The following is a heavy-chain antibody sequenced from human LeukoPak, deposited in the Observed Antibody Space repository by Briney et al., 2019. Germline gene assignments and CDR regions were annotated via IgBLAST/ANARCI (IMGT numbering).Heavy chain of an antibody. CDR1: GFTFSSYG. D-gene: IGHD1-14*01. J-gene: IGHJ4*02. CDR2: INHSGST. CDR3: ARRGSRTYNDY. Sequence: GSLRLSCAASGFTFSSYGMSWVRQPPGKGLEWIGEINHSGSTNYNPSLKSRVTISVDTSKNQFSLKLRSVTAADTAVYYCARRGSRTYNDYWGQGTLVTVSS. V-gene: IGHV4-34*01.